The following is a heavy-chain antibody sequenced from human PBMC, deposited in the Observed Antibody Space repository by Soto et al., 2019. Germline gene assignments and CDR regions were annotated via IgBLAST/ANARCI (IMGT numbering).Heavy chain of an antibody. D-gene: IGHD4-17*01. Sequence: QVQLVQSGAEVKKPGASVKVSCKASGYTYTTYGITWVRQAPGQGLEWMGNINANNDNTNYAQKFRDRVTVTTDTSTSTAYMELTSLRSCDTAVYYCVRGAYGDQHDYWGQGTLVTVSS. CDR3: VRGAYGDQHDY. CDR2: INANNDNT. V-gene: IGHV1-18*01. J-gene: IGHJ4*02. CDR1: GYTYTTYG.